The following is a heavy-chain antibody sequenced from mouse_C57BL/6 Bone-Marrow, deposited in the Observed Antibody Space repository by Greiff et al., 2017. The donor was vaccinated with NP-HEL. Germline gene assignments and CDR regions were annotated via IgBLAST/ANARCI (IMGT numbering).Heavy chain of an antibody. Sequence: QVQLQQSGAELARPGASVKMSCKASGYTFTSYTMHWVKQRPGQGLEWIGYINPSSGDTTSNQKFKDKATLTADKSSSTAYMRLSSLTSADSAVYYCARSYYYFDYWGQGTTLTVSS. J-gene: IGHJ2*01. D-gene: IGHD2-10*01. V-gene: IGHV1-4*01. CDR1: GYTFTSYT. CDR3: ARSYYYFDY. CDR2: INPSSGDT.